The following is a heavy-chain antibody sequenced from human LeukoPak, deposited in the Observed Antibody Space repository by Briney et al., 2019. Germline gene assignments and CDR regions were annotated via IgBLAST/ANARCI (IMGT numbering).Heavy chain of an antibody. D-gene: IGHD6-19*01. J-gene: IGHJ4*02. CDR1: GGSIRSYY. CDR3: ARVSGYSSVAFFYY. Sequence: SETLSLTCTVSGGSIRSYYWSWIRQRPGKGLEWIGYIYYSGSTNYNPSLKRRVTISVDTSKNQFSLKLSSVTAADTAVYYCARVSGYSSVAFFYYWGQGTLVTVSS. CDR2: IYYSGST. V-gene: IGHV4-59*01.